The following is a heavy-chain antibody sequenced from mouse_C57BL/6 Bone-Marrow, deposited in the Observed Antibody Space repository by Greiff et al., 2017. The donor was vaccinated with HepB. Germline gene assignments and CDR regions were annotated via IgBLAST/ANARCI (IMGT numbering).Heavy chain of an antibody. CDR2: IDPSDSYT. V-gene: IGHV1-59*01. CDR3: ASFRQLRLRY. D-gene: IGHD3-2*02. J-gene: IGHJ2*01. CDR1: GYTFTSYW. Sequence: QVQLQQPGAELVRPGTSVKLSCKASGYTFTSYWMHWVKQRPGQGLEWIGVIDPSDSYTNYNQKFKGKATLTVDTSSSTAYMQLSSLTSEDSAVYYCASFRQLRLRYWGQGTTLTVSS.